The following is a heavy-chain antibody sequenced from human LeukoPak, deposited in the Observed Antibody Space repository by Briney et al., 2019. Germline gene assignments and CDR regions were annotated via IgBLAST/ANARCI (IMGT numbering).Heavy chain of an antibody. Sequence: GGSLRLSCAASGFTFSNYWMSWVRQAPGKGLEWVANIKQDGSEKFYVDSVKGRFTISRDNAKNSLYLQMNSLRAEDTAVYYCARENVLLWFGELGMDVWGKGTTVTVSS. J-gene: IGHJ6*03. CDR1: GFTFSNYW. V-gene: IGHV3-7*01. D-gene: IGHD3-10*01. CDR2: IKQDGSEK. CDR3: ARENVLLWFGELGMDV.